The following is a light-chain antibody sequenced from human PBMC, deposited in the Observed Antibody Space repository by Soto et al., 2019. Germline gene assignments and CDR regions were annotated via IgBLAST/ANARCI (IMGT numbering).Light chain of an antibody. Sequence: DIQMTQSPSTLSASVGDRVTITCRASQSINAWLAWYQQKPGKAPKLLIYDVSTLDSGVPSRFSGSASGTELTLTISSLDSDDFATYYCQQYHRYSTFGQGTKVDIK. CDR2: DVS. J-gene: IGKJ1*01. CDR3: QQYHRYST. V-gene: IGKV1-5*01. CDR1: QSINAW.